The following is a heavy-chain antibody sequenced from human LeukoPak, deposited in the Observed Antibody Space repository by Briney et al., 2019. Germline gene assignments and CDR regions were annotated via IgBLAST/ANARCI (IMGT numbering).Heavy chain of an antibody. CDR2: IRRDGSIK. V-gene: IGHV3-30*02. CDR3: AKDSLADIDY. Sequence: HAGGSLRLSCAASGFIFSTYGMYWVRQAPGKGLEWVAFIRRDGSIKNYADSVKGRSTISRDNSKNTPYLQMNSLRAEDTAVYYCAKDSLADIDYWGQGTLVTVSS. CDR1: GFIFSTYG. D-gene: IGHD3-16*01. J-gene: IGHJ4*02.